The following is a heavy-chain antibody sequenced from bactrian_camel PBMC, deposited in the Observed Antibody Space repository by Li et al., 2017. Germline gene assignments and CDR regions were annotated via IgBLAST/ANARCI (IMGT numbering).Heavy chain of an antibody. CDR2: IHSGGGYT. CDR3: AVKVLPEGY. D-gene: IGHD6*01. J-gene: IGHJ4*01. CDR1: GFAFSTYA. V-gene: IGHV3S31*01. Sequence: VQLVESGGELVQPGGSLRLSCAASGFAFSTYAMSWVRQAPGKGLEWVSAIHSGGGYTYYADSVKGRFTISRDNAKNTLYLQMNSLKTEDTAVFYCAVKVLPEGYWGQGTQVTVS.